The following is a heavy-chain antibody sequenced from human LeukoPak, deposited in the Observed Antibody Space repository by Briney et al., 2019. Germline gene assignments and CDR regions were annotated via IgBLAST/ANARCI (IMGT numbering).Heavy chain of an antibody. CDR1: RFTFSGYA. Sequence: GGSLRLSCAASRFTFSGYAMYWVRQAPGKGLEWVSCIDASGVNTYYADSVKGRFTISRDNSNNTLYLQMNSLRAEDTAVYYCGQGAGKGWYGWVDPWGQGTLVTVSS. D-gene: IGHD6-19*01. CDR2: IDASGVNT. CDR3: GQGAGKGWYGWVDP. V-gene: IGHV3-23*01. J-gene: IGHJ5*02.